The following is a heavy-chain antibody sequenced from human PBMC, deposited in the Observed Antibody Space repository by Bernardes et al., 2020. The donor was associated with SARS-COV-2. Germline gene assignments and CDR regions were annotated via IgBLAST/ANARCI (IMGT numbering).Heavy chain of an antibody. D-gene: IGHD6-13*01. Sequence: SETLSLTCAVYGGSFSGYYWSWIRQPPGKGLEWIGEINHSGSTNYNPSLKSRVTISVDTSKNQFSLKLSSVTAADTAVYYCARVRYSSSWYGARNWFDPWGQGTLVTVSS. J-gene: IGHJ5*02. CDR1: GGSFSGYY. CDR3: ARVRYSSSWYGARNWFDP. V-gene: IGHV4-34*01. CDR2: INHSGST.